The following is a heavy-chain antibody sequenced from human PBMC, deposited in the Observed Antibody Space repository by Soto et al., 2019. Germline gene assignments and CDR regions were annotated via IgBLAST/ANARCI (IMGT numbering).Heavy chain of an antibody. CDR2: IYPTGST. D-gene: IGHD2-2*01. V-gene: IGHV4-4*07. J-gene: IGHJ5*02. Sequence: TSETLSLTCTVSGESFSNYYCNWVRKSAGKGLEWIGRIYPTGSTTYNPSLKSRLTMSVDTSKNQFSLRLTSMITADNAVYYCATGRSEVVSGAMDTWGQGTLVTVSS. CDR1: GESFSNYY. CDR3: ATGRSEVVSGAMDT.